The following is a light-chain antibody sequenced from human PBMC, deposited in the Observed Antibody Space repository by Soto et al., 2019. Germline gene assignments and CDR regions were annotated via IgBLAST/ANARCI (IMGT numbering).Light chain of an antibody. CDR1: SSDVGAYIY. V-gene: IGLV2-11*01. CDR2: DVN. Sequence: QSVLTQPGSVSGSPGQSVTISCTGTSSDVGAYIYVSWYQQHPGKPPKLMIYDVNKRPSGVPDRFSGSKSGNTASLTISGLQAEDEADYYCCPYAGSNTLVLFGTGTKLTVL. CDR3: CPYAGSNTLVL. J-gene: IGLJ1*01.